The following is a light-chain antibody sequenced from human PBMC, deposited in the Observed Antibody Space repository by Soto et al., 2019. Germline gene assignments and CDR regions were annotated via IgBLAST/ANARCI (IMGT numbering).Light chain of an antibody. Sequence: EIVLTQSPGTLSLSPGERATLSCGASQTVTSNYIAWYQQKPGQAPRLLIFGASIRVTGIPDRFIGSGSGTDFTLTISRLEPEDFAVYYCQHYVTSLTTFGQGTKVEVK. CDR3: QHYVTSLTT. J-gene: IGKJ1*01. V-gene: IGKV3-20*01. CDR2: GAS. CDR1: QTVTSNY.